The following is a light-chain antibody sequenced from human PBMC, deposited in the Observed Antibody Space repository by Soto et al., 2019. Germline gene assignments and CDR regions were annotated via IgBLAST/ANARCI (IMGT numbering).Light chain of an antibody. V-gene: IGKV1-27*01. Sequence: DIQMTQSPSSLPASVGDRVTITCRASHGISNFLAWYQQKPGEGPKLQIYAASTLVSGVPSRFSGSGSGTDFTLTISSLQPEDVATDYCQKYNTAPRTFGPGTKVESK. CDR1: HGISNF. J-gene: IGKJ3*01. CDR3: QKYNTAPRT. CDR2: AAS.